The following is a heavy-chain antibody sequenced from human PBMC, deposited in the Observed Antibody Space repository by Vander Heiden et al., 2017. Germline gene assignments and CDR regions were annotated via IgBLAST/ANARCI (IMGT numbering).Heavy chain of an antibody. V-gene: IGHV4-34*01. Sequence: QVQLPQWGAGLLKPSETLSLTCDVYGGSFSGYYWSWIRQPPGKGLEWIGEINQSGSTNYNPSLKSRVTISVDTSKNQFSLKLSSVTAADTAVYYCARGHCSSTSCDYYYGMDVWGQGTTVTVSS. D-gene: IGHD2-2*01. CDR2: INQSGST. J-gene: IGHJ6*02. CDR1: GGSFSGYY. CDR3: ARGHCSSTSCDYYYGMDV.